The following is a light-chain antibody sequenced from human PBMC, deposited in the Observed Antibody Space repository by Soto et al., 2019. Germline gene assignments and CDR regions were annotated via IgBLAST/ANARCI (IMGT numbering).Light chain of an antibody. CDR3: QQYGGSPPLT. Sequence: VLTQSPGTLSLSPGERATLSCRASQSVTSSYLAWYQQKPGQAPRLFIYGASSRATGIPDRFSGSGSGTDFTLTISRLEPEDFAVYYCQQYGGSPPLTFGGGTTVEIK. CDR2: GAS. CDR1: QSVTSSY. V-gene: IGKV3-20*01. J-gene: IGKJ4*01.